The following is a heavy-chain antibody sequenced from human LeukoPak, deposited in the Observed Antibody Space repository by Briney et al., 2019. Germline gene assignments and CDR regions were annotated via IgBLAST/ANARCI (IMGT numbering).Heavy chain of an antibody. D-gene: IGHD3-9*01. CDR2: INPNSGGT. CDR1: GYTFTGYY. CDR3: ARERYDILTGYGH. V-gene: IGHV1-2*06. Sequence: ASVKVSCXASGYTFTGYYMHWVRQAPGQGLEWMGRINPNSGGTNYAQKFQGRVTMTRDTSISTAYMELSRLRSDDTAVYYCARERYDILTGYGHWGQGTLVTVSS. J-gene: IGHJ4*02.